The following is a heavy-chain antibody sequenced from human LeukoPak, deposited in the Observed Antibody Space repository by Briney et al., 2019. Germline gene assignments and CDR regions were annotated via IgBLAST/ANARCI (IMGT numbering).Heavy chain of an antibody. CDR1: GASFSSGDQY. CDR2: IHPSGML. CDR3: SRGLDSRKLGY. J-gene: IGHJ4*02. V-gene: IGHV4-31*03. Sequence: SQTLSLTCTVSGASFSSGDQYWNWIRQSPGKGLEWIGSIHPSGMLYNNPSLESRVIIPIDTSKNQFSLNLNSVTAADTAVYFCSRGLDSRKLGYWGQGTLVTVSS. D-gene: IGHD3-22*01.